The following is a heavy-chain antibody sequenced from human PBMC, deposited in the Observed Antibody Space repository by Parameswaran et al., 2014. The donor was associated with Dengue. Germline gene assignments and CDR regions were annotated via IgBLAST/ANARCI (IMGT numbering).Heavy chain of an antibody. D-gene: IGHD2-15*01. V-gene: IGHV1-8*01. CDR1: GYTFTSYD. CDR2: MNPNSGNT. Sequence: PGASVKVSCKASGYTFTSYDINWVRQATGQGLEWMGWMNPNSGNTGYAQKFQGRVTMTRNTSISTAYMELSSLRSEDTAVYYCARGPYCSGGSCYVTPYFDYWARNPGHRLL. CDR3: ARGPYCSGGSCYVTPYFDY. J-gene: IGHJ4*01.